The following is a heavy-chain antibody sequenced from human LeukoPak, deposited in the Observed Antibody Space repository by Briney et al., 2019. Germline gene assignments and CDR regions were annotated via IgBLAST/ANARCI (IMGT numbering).Heavy chain of an antibody. CDR2: ITSSSNNV. CDR1: GFSFSSYS. D-gene: IGHD3-22*01. J-gene: IGHJ4*02. V-gene: IGHV3-48*01. Sequence: GGSLRLSCAASGFSFSSYSMNWVRQAPGKGLEWVSYITSSSNNVHYADAVKGRFAISRDNAKNSLYLQMNSLRAEDTAVYYCARKSGSSGYPFDYWGQGTLVTVSS. CDR3: ARKSGSSGYPFDY.